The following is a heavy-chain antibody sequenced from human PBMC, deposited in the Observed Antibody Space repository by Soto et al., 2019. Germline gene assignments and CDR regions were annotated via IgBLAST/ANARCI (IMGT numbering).Heavy chain of an antibody. CDR1: GGTFSSYG. D-gene: IGHD4-4*01. CDR3: ARDLGMTTVTTQVGMDV. Sequence: QVQLVQSGAEVKKPGSSVKVSCKVSGGTFSSYGFSWVRQAPGQGLEWMGGIIPLFGTTTYAQKFQDRVTISADKSTSTAYMQVSSLRFEDTAVYYCARDLGMTTVTTQVGMDVWGQGTTVTVSS. J-gene: IGHJ6*02. CDR2: IIPLFGTT. V-gene: IGHV1-69*06.